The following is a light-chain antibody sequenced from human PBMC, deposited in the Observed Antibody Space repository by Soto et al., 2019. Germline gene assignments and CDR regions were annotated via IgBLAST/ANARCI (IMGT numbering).Light chain of an antibody. CDR3: SSYTSSSTLSYV. V-gene: IGLV2-14*01. CDR1: SSDVGGYNY. J-gene: IGLJ1*01. Sequence: QSALTQPASVSGSPGQSITISCTGPSSDVGGYNYVSWYQQQPGKAPKLMIYDVSNRPSGVSNRFSGSKSGNTASLTISGLQAEDEADYYCSSYTSSSTLSYVFGTGTKVTVL. CDR2: DVS.